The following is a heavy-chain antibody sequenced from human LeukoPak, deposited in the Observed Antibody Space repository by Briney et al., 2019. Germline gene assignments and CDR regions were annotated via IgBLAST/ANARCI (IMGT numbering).Heavy chain of an antibody. V-gene: IGHV3-53*01. D-gene: IGHD3-10*01. CDR3: ARGNQPRSYYDY. CDR2: IYSGGST. J-gene: IGHJ4*02. CDR1: GFTVSSNY. Sequence: GGSLRLSCAASGFTVSSNYMSWVRQAPGKGLEWVSVIYSGGSTYYADSVKGRFTISRDNSKNTLYLQMNSLRAEDTAVYYCARGNQPRSYYDYWGQGTLVIVSS.